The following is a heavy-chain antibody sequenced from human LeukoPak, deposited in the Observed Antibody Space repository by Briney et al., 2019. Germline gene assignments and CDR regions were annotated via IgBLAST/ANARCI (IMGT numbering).Heavy chain of an antibody. CDR2: ISTYNGNT. CDR1: GYTFTSYG. V-gene: IGHV1-18*01. D-gene: IGHD5-12*01. Sequence: ASVKVSCKASGYTFTSYGISWVRQAPGQGLEWMGWISTYNGNTIYAQKLQGRVTLTTDTSTSTAYMELRSLRSDDTAVYYCARGGGGWNSGYDYYYYGMDVWGQGTTVTVSS. J-gene: IGHJ6*02. CDR3: ARGGGGWNSGYDYYYYGMDV.